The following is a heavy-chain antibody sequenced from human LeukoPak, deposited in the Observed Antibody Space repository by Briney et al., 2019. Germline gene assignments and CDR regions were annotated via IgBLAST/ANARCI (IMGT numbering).Heavy chain of an antibody. J-gene: IGHJ4*02. V-gene: IGHV1-69*13. Sequence: GASVKVSCKASGGTFSSYAVSWVRQAPGQGLEWMGGIIPIFGTANYAQRFQGRVTITADESTSTAYMELSSLRSEDTAVYYCARGGYCSSSSCYSADYWGQGTLVTVSS. D-gene: IGHD2-2*01. CDR1: GGTFSSYA. CDR2: IIPIFGTA. CDR3: ARGGYCSSSSCYSADY.